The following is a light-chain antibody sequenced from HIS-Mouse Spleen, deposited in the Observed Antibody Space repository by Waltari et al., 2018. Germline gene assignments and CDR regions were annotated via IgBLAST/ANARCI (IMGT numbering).Light chain of an antibody. V-gene: IGKV3-15*01. Sequence: EIVMTQSPATLSVSPGERATLSCRASQRVGGNLAWYQQKPGQAPRPLIYGASTRATGIPARFSGSGSGREFTLTISSMQSEDFAVYYCQQYNNWPPWTFGQGTKVEIK. J-gene: IGKJ1*01. CDR2: GAS. CDR3: QQYNNWPPWT. CDR1: QRVGGN.